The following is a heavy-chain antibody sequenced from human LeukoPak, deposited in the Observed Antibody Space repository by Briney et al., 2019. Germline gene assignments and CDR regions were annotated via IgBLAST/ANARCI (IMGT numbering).Heavy chain of an antibody. V-gene: IGHV1-8*01. CDR1: GYTFTSYD. D-gene: IGHD3-3*01. J-gene: IGHJ6*02. Sequence: ASVKVSCKASGYTFTSYDINWVRQATGQGLEWMGWVNPNSGNTGYAQKFQGRVTMTRNTSISTAYMELSSLRSEDTAVYYCARGVDFWSGYRVSGYGMDVWGQGTTVTVSS. CDR3: ARGVDFWSGYRVSGYGMDV. CDR2: VNPNSGNT.